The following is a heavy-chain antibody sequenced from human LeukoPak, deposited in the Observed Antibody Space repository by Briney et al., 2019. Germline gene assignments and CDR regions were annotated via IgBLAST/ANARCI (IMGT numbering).Heavy chain of an antibody. V-gene: IGHV4-34*01. Sequence: SETLSLTCAVYGGSFSGYYWSWIRQPPGKGLEWIGEINHSGSTNYNPSLKSRVTISVDTSKNQFSLKLSSVTAADTAVYHCARATPYRYYYGSGSNYYMDVWGKGTTVTVSS. CDR2: INHSGST. CDR3: ARATPYRYYYGSGSNYYMDV. J-gene: IGHJ6*03. CDR1: GGSFSGYY. D-gene: IGHD3-10*01.